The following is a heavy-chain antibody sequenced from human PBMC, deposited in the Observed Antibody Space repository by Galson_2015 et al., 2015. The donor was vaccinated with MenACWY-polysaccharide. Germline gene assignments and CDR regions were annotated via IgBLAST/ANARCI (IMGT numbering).Heavy chain of an antibody. V-gene: IGHV3-9*01. J-gene: IGHJ4*02. CDR2: ISWNGGII. Sequence: SLRLSCAASGFRFDDYAMHWVRQAPGKGLEWVSGISWNGGIIGYADSVKGRFTISRDNAKNSLYLQMNSLRAEDTAFYYCAKDVVVTATRYFDYWGQGTLVTVSS. CDR3: AKDVVVTATRYFDY. D-gene: IGHD2-21*02. CDR1: GFRFDDYA.